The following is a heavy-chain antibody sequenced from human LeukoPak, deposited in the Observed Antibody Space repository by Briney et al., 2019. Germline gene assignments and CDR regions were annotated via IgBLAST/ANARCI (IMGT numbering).Heavy chain of an antibody. J-gene: IGHJ4*02. D-gene: IGHD3-9*01. Sequence: GGSLRLSCTVSGFTVSSNSWSWVRQAPGKGLEWVAFIRYDGTNIYYADSVKGRFTISRDNSKNTLYVQMKSLRAEDTAVYYCATGTYYNILTGYSRRRYFEHWGQGTLVTVSS. CDR1: GFTVSSNS. CDR3: ATGTYYNILTGYSRRRYFEH. CDR2: IRYDGTNI. V-gene: IGHV3-30*02.